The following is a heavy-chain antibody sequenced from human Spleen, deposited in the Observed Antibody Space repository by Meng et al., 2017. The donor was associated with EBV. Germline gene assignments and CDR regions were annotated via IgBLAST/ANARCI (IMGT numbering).Heavy chain of an antibody. V-gene: IGHV4-34*01. J-gene: IGHJ4*02. CDR2: INQSGSI. CDR1: GGSFSSYY. CDR3: ARGPYYE. D-gene: IGHD1-26*01. Sequence: QVQLQQGGAGLLKPSETLSLTCAVSGGSFSSYYWSWIRQPPGKGLEWIGEINQSGSIYYNPSLMGRVTISGDTSRSQFSLKLISVTAADTAVYYCARGPYYEWGQGTLVTVSS.